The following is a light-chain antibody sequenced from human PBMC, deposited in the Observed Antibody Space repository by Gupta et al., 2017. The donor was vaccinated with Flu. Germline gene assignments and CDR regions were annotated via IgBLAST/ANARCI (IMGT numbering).Light chain of an antibody. CDR1: QSVLYSSNNMNY. V-gene: IGKV4-1*01. J-gene: IGKJ2*01. CDR3: HQYYSTPYT. Sequence: SLGERATINCKSSQSVLYSSNNMNYLAWYQQKPGQPPKLLIYGAYTRESGVPDRFSGGGSGTDFTLTISSLQAEDVAVYYCHQYYSTPYTFGQGTKLEIK. CDR2: GAY.